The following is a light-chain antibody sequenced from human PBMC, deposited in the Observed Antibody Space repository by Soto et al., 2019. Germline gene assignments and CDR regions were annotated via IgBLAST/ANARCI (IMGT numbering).Light chain of an antibody. CDR1: SSDVGGYNY. J-gene: IGLJ3*02. Sequence: QSALTQPASVSGSPGQSITISCTGTSSDVGGYNYLTWYQQHPGKAPRVMIYEVSNRPSGVSNRFSGSKSGNTASLTISGLHAEDEAYYCCSSYTTSGTAVFGGGTKLTVL. CDR3: SSYTTSGTAV. V-gene: IGLV2-14*01. CDR2: EVS.